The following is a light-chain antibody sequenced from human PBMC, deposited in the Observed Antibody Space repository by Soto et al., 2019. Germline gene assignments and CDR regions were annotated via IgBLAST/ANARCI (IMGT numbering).Light chain of an antibody. Sequence: DIQMTQSPSSLSASVGDRVTITCRASQSISSYLNWYQQKPGKAPKLLIYDASSLESGVPSRFSGSGSGTEFTLTISSLQPDDFATYYCQQYNSYSQTFGQGTKVDNK. V-gene: IGKV1-5*01. CDR1: QSISSY. J-gene: IGKJ1*01. CDR2: DAS. CDR3: QQYNSYSQT.